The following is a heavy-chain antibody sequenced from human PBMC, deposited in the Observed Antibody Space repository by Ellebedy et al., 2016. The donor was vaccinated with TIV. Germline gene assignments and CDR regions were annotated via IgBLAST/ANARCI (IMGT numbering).Heavy chain of an antibody. CDR2: MNPNSGNT. J-gene: IGHJ1*01. CDR1: GYTFTSYD. V-gene: IGHV1-8*01. CDR3: ARAYYYDSSGTHFQH. D-gene: IGHD3-22*01. Sequence: ASVKVSXKASGYTFTSYDINWVRQATGQGLEWMGWMNPNSGNTGYAQKFQGRVTMTRNTSISTAYMELSSLRSEDTAVYYCARAYYYDSSGTHFQHWGQGTLVTVSS.